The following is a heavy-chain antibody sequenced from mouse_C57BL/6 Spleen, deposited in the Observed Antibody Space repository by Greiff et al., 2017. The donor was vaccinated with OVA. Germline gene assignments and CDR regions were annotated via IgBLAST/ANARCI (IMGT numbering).Heavy chain of an antibody. J-gene: IGHJ3*01. CDR3: ARYRYSNFAWFAY. D-gene: IGHD2-5*01. Sequence: VQLQQPGAELVKPGASVKMSCKASGYTFTSYWITWVKQRPGQGLEWIGDIYPGSGSTNYNEKFKSKATLTVDTSSSTAYMQLSSLTSEDSAVYYCARYRYSNFAWFAYWGQGTLVTVSA. CDR1: GYTFTSYW. V-gene: IGHV1-55*01. CDR2: IYPGSGST.